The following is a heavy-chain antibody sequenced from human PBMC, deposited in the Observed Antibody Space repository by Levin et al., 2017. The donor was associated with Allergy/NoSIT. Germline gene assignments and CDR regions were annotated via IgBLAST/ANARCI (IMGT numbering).Heavy chain of an antibody. V-gene: IGHV3-48*02. CDR2: ISSSSSAI. CDR1: GLTFSSYG. J-gene: IGHJ6*02. D-gene: IGHD2-15*01. CDR3: ARDRGCSGGSCDGMDV. Sequence: GGSLRLSCVASGLTFSSYGMNWVRQAPGKGLEWVSYISSSSSAIYYADSVKGRFTISRDTAKNSVYLHMSSLRDEDTAVYYCARDRGCSGGSCDGMDVWGQGTTVTVSS.